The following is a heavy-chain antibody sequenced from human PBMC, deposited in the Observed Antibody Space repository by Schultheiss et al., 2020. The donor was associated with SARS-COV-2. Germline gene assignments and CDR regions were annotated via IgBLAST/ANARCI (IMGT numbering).Heavy chain of an antibody. Sequence: GGSLRLSCAASGFTFSSYWMSWVRQAPGKGLEWVAVIWYDGSNKYYADSVKGRFTISRDNSKNTLYLQMNSLRAEDTAVYYCAKWGYYGDYVDYWGQGTLVTVSS. D-gene: IGHD4-17*01. CDR3: AKWGYYGDYVDY. CDR1: GFTFSSYW. CDR2: IWYDGSNK. J-gene: IGHJ4*02. V-gene: IGHV3-33*06.